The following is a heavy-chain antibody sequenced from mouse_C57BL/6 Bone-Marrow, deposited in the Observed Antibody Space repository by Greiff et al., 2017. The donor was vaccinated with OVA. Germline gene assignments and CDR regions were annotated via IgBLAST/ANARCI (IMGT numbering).Heavy chain of an antibody. D-gene: IGHD1-1*01. CDR1: GYTFTSYG. CDR2: IYPRSGNT. Sequence: QVQLQQSGAELARPGASVKLSCKASGYTFTSYGISWVKQRTGQGLEWIGEIYPRSGNTYYNEKFKGKATLTADTASSTAYMELRSLTSEDSAVYFCAKPSWDYGSSYPWYFDVWGTGTTVTVSS. CDR3: AKPSWDYGSSYPWYFDV. J-gene: IGHJ1*03. V-gene: IGHV1-81*01.